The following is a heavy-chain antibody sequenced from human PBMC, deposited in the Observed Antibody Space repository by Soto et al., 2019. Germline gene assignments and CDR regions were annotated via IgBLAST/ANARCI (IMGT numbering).Heavy chain of an antibody. CDR2: MSGSSNTT. D-gene: IGHD1-7*01. CDR3: AKNQERELPRVIDF. J-gene: IGHJ4*02. Sequence: GGSLRLSCATSGLTFSNYAMSWVRQAPGGGLEWVSSMSGSSNTTYYADSVRGRFTISRDRSKNTLYLQMSSLRAEDTALYYCAKNQERELPRVIDFWGQGTLVTVSS. CDR1: GLTFSNYA. V-gene: IGHV3-23*01.